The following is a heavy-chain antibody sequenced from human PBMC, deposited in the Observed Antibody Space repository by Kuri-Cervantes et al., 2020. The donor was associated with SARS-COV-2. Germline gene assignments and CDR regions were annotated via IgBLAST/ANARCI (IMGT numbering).Heavy chain of an antibody. CDR2: ISAYNDNT. CDR1: GYTFTSYG. V-gene: IGHV1-18*01. D-gene: IGHD3-22*01. Sequence: SVKVSCKASGYTFTSYGISWVRQAPGQGLEWMGWISAYNDNTNYAQKLQGRVTMTTDTSTSTAYMELRSLRSDDTAVYYCARDAGYYDSSGCRYYFDYWGQGTLVTVSS. J-gene: IGHJ4*02. CDR3: ARDAGYYDSSGCRYYFDY.